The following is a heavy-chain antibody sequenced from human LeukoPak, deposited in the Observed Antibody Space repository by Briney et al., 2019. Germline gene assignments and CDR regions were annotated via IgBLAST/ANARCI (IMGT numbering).Heavy chain of an antibody. CDR1: GGSISSSTYY. J-gene: IGHJ4*02. D-gene: IGHD6-13*01. CDR2: IYYSGST. Sequence: SGTLSLTCTVSGGSISSSTYYWGWIRQPPGKGLEWIGSIYYSGSTYYNPSLKSRVTISVDTSKNQFSLKLSSVTAADTAVYYCARGPRIADYFDYWGQGTLVTVSS. V-gene: IGHV4-39*07. CDR3: ARGPRIADYFDY.